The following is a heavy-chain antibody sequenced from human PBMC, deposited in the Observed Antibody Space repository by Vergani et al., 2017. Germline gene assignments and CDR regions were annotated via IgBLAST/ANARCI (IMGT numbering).Heavy chain of an antibody. Sequence: EVQLLESGGDLVQPGGSLRLSCAASGFTFNHYAMNWVRQAPGKGLEWVSGISGSGGSTYYAGSVKGRFTISRDSSENTLYLQMNSLSAGDTAVYYCAKANPRNSXYDYLYYYHAMDVWGQGTTVTVSS. CDR2: ISGSGGST. J-gene: IGHJ6*02. CDR3: AKANPRNSXYDYLYYYHAMDV. V-gene: IGHV3-23*01. D-gene: IGHD5-12*01. CDR1: GFTFNHYA.